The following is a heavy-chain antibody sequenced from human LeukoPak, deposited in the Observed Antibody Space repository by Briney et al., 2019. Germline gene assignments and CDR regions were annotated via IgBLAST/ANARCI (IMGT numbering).Heavy chain of an antibody. CDR1: GGTFSSYA. Sequence: EASVKVPCKASGGTFSSYAISWVRQAPGQGLEWMGGIIPIFGTANYAQKFQGRVTITTDESTSTAYMELSSLRSEDTAVYYCARGGTSYYYDSSGYWGQGTLVTVSS. D-gene: IGHD3-22*01. CDR2: IIPIFGTA. CDR3: ARGGTSYYYDSSGY. V-gene: IGHV1-69*05. J-gene: IGHJ4*02.